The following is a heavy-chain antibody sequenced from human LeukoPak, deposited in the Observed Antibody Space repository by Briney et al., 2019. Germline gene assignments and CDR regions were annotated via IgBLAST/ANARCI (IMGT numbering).Heavy chain of an antibody. D-gene: IGHD4-17*01. CDR3: ARGAGSYGDYSLWLGY. V-gene: IGHV1-18*01. J-gene: IGHJ4*02. Sequence: ASVNVSCKASVYTLSGYGFSWVGQAPRQGREWVGWVSAYNGNTIYTQSYQGRVTMTTDTSTSTAYMELRSLRPDDTAVYYCARGAGSYGDYSLWLGYWGQGTLVTVSS. CDR1: VYTLSGYG. CDR2: VSAYNGNT.